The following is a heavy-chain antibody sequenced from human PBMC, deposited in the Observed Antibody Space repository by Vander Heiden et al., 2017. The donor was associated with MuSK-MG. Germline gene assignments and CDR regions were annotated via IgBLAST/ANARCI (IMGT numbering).Heavy chain of an antibody. V-gene: IGHV4-34*01. CDR1: GGSFSGYY. CDR3: ARDSSGQYYFDY. D-gene: IGHD3-22*01. J-gene: IGHJ4*02. Sequence: VLLQQWGAGRLRPSDTLSLTCAIYGGSFSGYYWSWIRQPPGKGLEWIGEINHSGSTNYNPSLKSRVTISVDTSKNQFSRKLSSVTAADTAVYYCARDSSGQYYFDYWGQGTLVTVSS. CDR2: INHSGST.